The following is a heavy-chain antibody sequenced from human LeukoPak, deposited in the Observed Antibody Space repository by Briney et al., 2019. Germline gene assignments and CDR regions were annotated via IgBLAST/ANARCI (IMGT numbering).Heavy chain of an antibody. CDR3: ERVAAKTVDY. CDR1: GASISSSSYY. D-gene: IGHD2-15*01. J-gene: IGHJ4*02. Sequence: SETLSLTCTVAGASISSSSYYWGWIREPPGKGLEWIGSIYDSGSTNYNPSLKSRVTISVDTSKHQFSVKLRFVTAAGTAVYYCERVAAKTVDYWGQGTLVTVSS. CDR2: IYDSGST. V-gene: IGHV4-39*07.